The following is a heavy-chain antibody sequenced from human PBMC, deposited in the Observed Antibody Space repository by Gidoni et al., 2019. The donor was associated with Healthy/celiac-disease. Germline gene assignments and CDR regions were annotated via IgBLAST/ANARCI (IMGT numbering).Heavy chain of an antibody. CDR3: ARASSRGVWYGMDV. CDR1: GGSFSGYY. V-gene: IGHV4-34*01. J-gene: IGHJ6*02. D-gene: IGHD6-13*01. CDR2: INHSGST. Sequence: QVQLQQWGAGLLKPSETLSLTCAVYGGSFSGYYWSWIRQPPGKGLEWIGEINHSGSTNYNPSLKSRVTISVDTSKNQFSLKLSSVTAADTAVYYCARASSRGVWYGMDVWGQGTTVTVSS.